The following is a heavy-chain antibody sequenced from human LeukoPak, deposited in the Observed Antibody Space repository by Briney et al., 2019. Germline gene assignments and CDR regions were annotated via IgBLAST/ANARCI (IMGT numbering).Heavy chain of an antibody. CDR1: GYSFTSYW. V-gene: IGHV5-10-1*01. D-gene: IGHD6-19*01. Sequence: GESLRISCKGSGYSFTSYWITWVRQTPGKGLEWIGRIDPGDSYANYSPSFQGHVTISADKSISTAYLQWSSLKASDTGMYYCARCTASSSNDYWGQGTLVTVSS. CDR3: ARCTASSSNDY. J-gene: IGHJ4*02. CDR2: IDPGDSYA.